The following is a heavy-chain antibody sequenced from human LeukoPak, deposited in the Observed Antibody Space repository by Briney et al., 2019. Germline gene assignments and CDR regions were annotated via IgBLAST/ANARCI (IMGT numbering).Heavy chain of an antibody. D-gene: IGHD3-22*01. V-gene: IGHV3-15*01. CDR1: GFTFSNAW. Sequence: GGSLRLSCAASGFTFSNAWISWVRQAPGKGLEWVGHIKSKTDGGTTDYAAPVKGRFTISRDDSKNTLYLQMISLKTEDTAVYYCTTGYYYDSSGYYYWGQGTLVTVSS. J-gene: IGHJ4*02. CDR3: TTGYYYDSSGYYY. CDR2: IKSKTDGGTT.